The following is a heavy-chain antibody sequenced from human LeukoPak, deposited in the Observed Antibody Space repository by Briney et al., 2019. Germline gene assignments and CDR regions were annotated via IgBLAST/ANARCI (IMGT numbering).Heavy chain of an antibody. Sequence: GGSLRLSCAASGFTFSSYAMHWVRQAPGRGLEWVAVISYDGSNKYYADSVKGRFTISRDNSKNTLYLQMNSLRAEDTAVYCCARDMLVRSAFDIWGQGSMVTVSS. CDR2: ISYDGSNK. V-gene: IGHV3-30-3*01. CDR1: GFTFSSYA. CDR3: ARDMLVRSAFDI. J-gene: IGHJ3*02. D-gene: IGHD6-13*01.